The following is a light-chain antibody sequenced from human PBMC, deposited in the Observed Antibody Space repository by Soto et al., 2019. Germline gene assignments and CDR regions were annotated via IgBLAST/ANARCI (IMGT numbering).Light chain of an antibody. CDR2: DVN. J-gene: IGLJ1*01. CDR3: CSYTTSSTYV. CDR1: SSDVGDYNY. V-gene: IGLV2-14*03. Sequence: ALTQPASVSGSPGQSIAISCTGTSSDVGDYNYVSWYQQHPGKAPILMIYDVNNRPSGVSNRISGSKSGNTASLTISGLQAEDEADYYCCSYTTSSTYVFGTGTKVTVL.